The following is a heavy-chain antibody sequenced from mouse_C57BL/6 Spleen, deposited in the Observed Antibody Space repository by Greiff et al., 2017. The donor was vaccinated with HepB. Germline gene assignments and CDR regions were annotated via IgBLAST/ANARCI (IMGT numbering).Heavy chain of an antibody. CDR1: GFNIKDDY. CDR2: IDPENGDT. V-gene: IGHV14-4*01. D-gene: IGHD1-1*01. J-gene: IGHJ3*01. Sequence: EVQLQESGAELVRPGASVKLSCTASGFNIKDDYMHWVKQRPEQGLEWIGWIDPENGDTEYASKFQGKATITADTSSNTAYLQLSSLTSEDTAVYYCTPLITTVVAKGFAYWGQGTLVTVSA. CDR3: TPLITTVVAKGFAY.